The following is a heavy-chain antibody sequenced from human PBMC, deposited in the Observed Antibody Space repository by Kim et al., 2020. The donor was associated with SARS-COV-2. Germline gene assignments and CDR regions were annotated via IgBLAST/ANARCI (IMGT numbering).Heavy chain of an antibody. CDR3: VREPAS. V-gene: IGHV3-11*05. J-gene: IGHJ5*02. Sequence: TSTKYAESVNGQFTISRDNAKKSLSLQMNSLTPEETAVYYCVREPASWGQGTLVTVSS. CDR2: TST.